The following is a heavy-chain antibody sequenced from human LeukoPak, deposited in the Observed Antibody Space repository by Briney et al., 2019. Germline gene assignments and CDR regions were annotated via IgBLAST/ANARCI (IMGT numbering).Heavy chain of an antibody. Sequence: PGGSLRLSCAASGFTFSSYGMHWVRQAPGKGLEWVGRIRSKANNYETTYAPSVKGRFAISRDDSKNTAYLQMNGLKTEDTAMYYCTRPNYGDYADDYWGQGTLVAVSS. CDR2: IRSKANNYET. CDR1: GFTFSSYG. CDR3: TRPNYGDYADDY. D-gene: IGHD4-17*01. J-gene: IGHJ4*02. V-gene: IGHV3-73*01.